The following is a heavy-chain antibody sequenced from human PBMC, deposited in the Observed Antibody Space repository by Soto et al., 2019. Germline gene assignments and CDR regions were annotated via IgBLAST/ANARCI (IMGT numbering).Heavy chain of an antibody. D-gene: IGHD6-19*01. J-gene: IGHJ3*02. CDR2: ISAYNGNT. V-gene: IGHV1-18*01. CDR3: ARVGPLRGLADFDT. CDR1: GYTSTSYG. Sequence: ASVKVSCKASGYTSTSYGISWVRQAPGQGLEWMGWISAYNGNTNYAQKLQGRVTITADTSTSTAYMELSSLRSEDTAVYYCARVGPLRGLADFDTWGQGTLVTV.